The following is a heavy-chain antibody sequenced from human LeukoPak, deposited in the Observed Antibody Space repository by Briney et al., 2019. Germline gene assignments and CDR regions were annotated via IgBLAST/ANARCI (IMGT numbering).Heavy chain of an antibody. CDR2: IYYSGST. CDR3: ARFNPAAGSFCFDY. CDR1: GGSISSSSYY. Sequence: SETLSLTCTVSGGSISSSSYYWAWIRQPPGKGLEWIGNIYYSGSTYYNPSLKSRVTMSVDTSKNQFSLKLSSVTAADTAVYYCARFNPAAGSFCFDYWGQGTLVTVSS. V-gene: IGHV4-39*01. J-gene: IGHJ4*02. D-gene: IGHD6-13*01.